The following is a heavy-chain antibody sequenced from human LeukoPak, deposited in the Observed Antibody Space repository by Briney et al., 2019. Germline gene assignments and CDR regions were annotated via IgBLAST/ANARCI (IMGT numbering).Heavy chain of an antibody. V-gene: IGHV2-70*04. CDR2: IDWDDDK. J-gene: IGHJ4*02. CDR3: ARTPYCGGDCYVDY. D-gene: IGHD2-21*02. CDR1: GFSLSTSRMR. Sequence: SGPTLVNPTQTLTLTCTFSGFSLSTSRMRDSDIRHPPGKTLEWLARIDWDDDKFYSTSLKTRLTISKDTSKNQVVLTMTNIDPVDTATYYCARTPYCGGDCYVDYWGQGTLVTVSS.